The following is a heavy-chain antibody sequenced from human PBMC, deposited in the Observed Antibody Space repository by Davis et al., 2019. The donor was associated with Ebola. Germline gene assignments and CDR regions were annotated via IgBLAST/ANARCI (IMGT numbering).Heavy chain of an antibody. V-gene: IGHV4-59*12. CDR1: GASISSSY. D-gene: IGHD2-2*02. Sequence: SETLSLTCTVSGASISSSYWSWIRQPPGKGLDWIGYVHYSGSTNYNPSLKSRLSISVDTSKNQFSLKLSSVTAADTAVYYCARGLPYQLLYVDYYYYGMDVWGQGTTVTVSS. CDR3: ARGLPYQLLYVDYYYYGMDV. J-gene: IGHJ6*02. CDR2: VHYSGST.